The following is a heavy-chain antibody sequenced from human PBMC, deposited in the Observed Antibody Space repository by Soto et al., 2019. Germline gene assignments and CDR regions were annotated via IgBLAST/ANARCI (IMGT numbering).Heavy chain of an antibody. V-gene: IGHV1-69*01. CDR3: ARSQGSSTSLEIYYYYYYGMDV. D-gene: IGHD2-2*01. CDR1: GGTFGSYA. J-gene: IGHJ6*02. Sequence: QVQLVQSGAEVKKPGSSVKVSCKASGGTFGSYAISWVRQAPGQGLEWMGGIIPIPGTANYAQKFQGRVTTAADESRSTAYMERSSLRSEDTAVYYCARSQGSSTSLEIYYYYYYGMDVWGQGTTVTVSS. CDR2: IIPIPGTA.